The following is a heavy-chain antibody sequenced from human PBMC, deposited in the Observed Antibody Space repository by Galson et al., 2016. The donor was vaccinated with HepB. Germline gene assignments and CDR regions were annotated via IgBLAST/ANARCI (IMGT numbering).Heavy chain of an antibody. CDR2: IYSGGRT. CDR3: ARDEIAVTTGDY. D-gene: IGHD1-7*01. CDR1: GFIFSNFW. J-gene: IGHJ4*02. Sequence: SLRLSCAVSGFIFSNFWMHWVRQAPGKGLEWVSVIYSGGRTYYADSVKGRFTISRDNSKNTLYLQMNSLRAEDTAVYYCARDEIAVTTGDYWGQGTLVTVSS. V-gene: IGHV3-53*01.